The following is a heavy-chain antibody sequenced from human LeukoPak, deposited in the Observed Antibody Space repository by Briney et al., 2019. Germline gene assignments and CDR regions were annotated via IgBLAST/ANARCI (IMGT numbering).Heavy chain of an antibody. J-gene: IGHJ4*02. CDR1: GLTFSTYG. CDR2: NSSSGSYI. D-gene: IGHD4-23*01. Sequence: KPGGSLRLSCAASGLTFSTYGMNWVRQAPGKGLEWVSSNSSSGSYIHYADSLKGRFTISRDNAKNSLYLEMNSLRAEDTAVYYCARDFLYSVVTPMAYWGQGTLVTVSS. V-gene: IGHV3-21*01. CDR3: ARDFLYSVVTPMAY.